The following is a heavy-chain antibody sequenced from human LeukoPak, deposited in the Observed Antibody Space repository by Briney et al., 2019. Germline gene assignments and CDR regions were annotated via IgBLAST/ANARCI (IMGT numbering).Heavy chain of an antibody. Sequence: ASVKVSCKASGGTFSSYAISWVRQAPGQGLEWMGRIIPILGIANYAQKFQGRVTITADKSTSTAYMELRSLRSEDTAVYYCARAYYDILTGYPDSPSYYFDYWGQGTLVTVSS. V-gene: IGHV1-69*04. CDR2: IIPILGIA. CDR3: ARAYYDILTGYPDSPSYYFDY. J-gene: IGHJ4*02. D-gene: IGHD3-9*01. CDR1: GGTFSSYA.